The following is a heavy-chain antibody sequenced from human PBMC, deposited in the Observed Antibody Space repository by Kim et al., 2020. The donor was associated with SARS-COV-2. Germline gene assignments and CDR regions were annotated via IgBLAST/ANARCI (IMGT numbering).Heavy chain of an antibody. Sequence: ASVKVSCKASGYTFTSYAMHWVRQAPGQRLEWMGWINDGNGNTKYSQKFQGRVTITRDTSASTAYMELSSLRSEDTTVYYCARDRRVAVAGAGMVADYCGQGTLVTVSS. CDR3: ARDRRVAVAGAGMVADY. J-gene: IGHJ4*02. D-gene: IGHD6-19*01. CDR1: GYTFTSYA. V-gene: IGHV1-3*01. CDR2: INDGNGNT.